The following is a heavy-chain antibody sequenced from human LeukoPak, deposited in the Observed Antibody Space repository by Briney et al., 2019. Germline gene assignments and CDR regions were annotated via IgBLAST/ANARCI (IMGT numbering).Heavy chain of an antibody. Sequence: SETLSLTCTVSGGSISSYYWSWIRQPPGKGLEWIGYIYYSGSTNYNPSLKSRVTISVDTSKNQFSLKLSSVTAADTAVYYCARVSQYYDFWSGYYNWFDPWGQGTLVTVSS. D-gene: IGHD3-3*01. CDR1: GGSISSYY. CDR2: IYYSGST. CDR3: ARVSQYYDFWSGYYNWFDP. V-gene: IGHV4-59*01. J-gene: IGHJ5*02.